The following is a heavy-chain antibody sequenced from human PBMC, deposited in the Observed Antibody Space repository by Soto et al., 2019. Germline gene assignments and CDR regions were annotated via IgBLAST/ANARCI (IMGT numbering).Heavy chain of an antibody. V-gene: IGHV4-31*03. CDR3: ARDRAGLGHFDY. CDR1: GGSISSGGYY. Sequence: SETLSLTCTVSGGSISSGGYYWSWIRQHPGKGLEWIGYIYYSGSTYYNPSLKSRVTISVDTSKNQFSLKLSSVTAADTAVYYCARDRAGLGHFDYWGQGTLVTVSS. CDR2: IYYSGST. J-gene: IGHJ4*02. D-gene: IGHD3-10*01.